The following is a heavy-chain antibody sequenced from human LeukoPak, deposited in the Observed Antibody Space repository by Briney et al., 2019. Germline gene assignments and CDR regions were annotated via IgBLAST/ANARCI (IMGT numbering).Heavy chain of an antibody. CDR1: GFIFSSYS. V-gene: IGHV3-48*01. D-gene: IGHD6-13*01. CDR2: ISETSATI. CDR3: ARGVGSSPSFPFDY. Sequence: GGSLRLSCAASGFIFSSYSMNWARQAPGKGLEWISYISETSATIYYADSVKGRFTISRDNAKNSLYLQMNSLRAEDTAVYYCARGVGSSPSFPFDYWGQGTLVTVSS. J-gene: IGHJ4*02.